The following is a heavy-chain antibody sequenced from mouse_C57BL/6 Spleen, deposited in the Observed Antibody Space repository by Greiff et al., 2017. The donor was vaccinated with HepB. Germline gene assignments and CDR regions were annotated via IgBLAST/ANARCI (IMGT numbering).Heavy chain of an antibody. J-gene: IGHJ3*01. D-gene: IGHD4-1*01. CDR1: GYSITSGYY. CDR2: ISYDGSN. V-gene: IGHV3-6*01. CDR3: ARRNWGAWFAY. Sequence: EVQLVESGPGLVKPSQSLSLTCSVTGYSITSGYYWNWIRQFPGNKLEWMGYISYDGSNNYNPSLKNRISITRDTSKNQFFLKLNSVTTEDTATYYCARRNWGAWFAYWGQGTLVTVSA.